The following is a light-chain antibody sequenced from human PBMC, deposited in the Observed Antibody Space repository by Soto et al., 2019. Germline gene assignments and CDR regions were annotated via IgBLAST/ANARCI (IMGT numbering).Light chain of an antibody. CDR3: QQYDTLPHT. Sequence: EIVMTQSPATLSVSPGERATLSCRASQSVSSNLAWYHQKPGQAPRLLVYGASTRATGMPARFSGSGSGTEFTLTISSLQSEDFAVYYCQQYDTLPHTFGQGTKVEIK. J-gene: IGKJ1*01. V-gene: IGKV3-15*01. CDR1: QSVSSN. CDR2: GAS.